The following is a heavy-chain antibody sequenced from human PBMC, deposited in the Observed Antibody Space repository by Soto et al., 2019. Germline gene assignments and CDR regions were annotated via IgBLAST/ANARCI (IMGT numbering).Heavy chain of an antibody. CDR2: MYYSGST. V-gene: IGHV4-39*01. J-gene: IGHJ6*02. CDR1: GGSISSRSYY. D-gene: IGHD2-2*01. CDR3: ASSPRGYCSSTSCRELGNYYGMDV. Sequence: PSETLSLTCTVSGGSISSRSYYWGWIRQPPGKGLEWIGSMYYSGSTYYNPSLKSRVTISVDTSKNQFSLKLSSVTAADTAVYYCASSPRGYCSSTSCRELGNYYGMDVWGQGTTVTVSS.